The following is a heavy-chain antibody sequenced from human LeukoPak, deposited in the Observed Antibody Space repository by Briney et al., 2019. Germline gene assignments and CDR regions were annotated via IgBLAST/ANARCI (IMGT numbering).Heavy chain of an antibody. CDR1: GYTFTSYG. D-gene: IGHD3-22*01. CDR3: ARRAPATYDSSRVYDY. CDR2: ISAYNGNT. J-gene: IGHJ4*02. Sequence: ASVKVSCKASGYTFTSYGISWVRQAPGQGLEWMGWISAYNGNTNYAQKFQGRVTITADESTSTAYVELSSLRSEDTAVYYCARRAPATYDSSRVYDYWGQGTLVTVSS. V-gene: IGHV1-18*01.